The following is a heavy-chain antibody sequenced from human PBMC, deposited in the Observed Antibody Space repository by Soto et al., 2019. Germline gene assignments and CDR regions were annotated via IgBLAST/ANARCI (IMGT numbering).Heavy chain of an antibody. J-gene: IGHJ6*02. D-gene: IGHD3-22*01. CDR3: ARDRRRTKPGYYGMDV. Sequence: ASVKVSCKASGYTFTSYDINWVRQATGQGLEWMGWMNPNSGNTGYAQKFQGRVTMTRNTSISTAYMELSSLRSEDTAVYYCARDRRRTKPGYYGMDVWGQGTTVTVSS. CDR2: MNPNSGNT. V-gene: IGHV1-8*01. CDR1: GYTFTSYD.